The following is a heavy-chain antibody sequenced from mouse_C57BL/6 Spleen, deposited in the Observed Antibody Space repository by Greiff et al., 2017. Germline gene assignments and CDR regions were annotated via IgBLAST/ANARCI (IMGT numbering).Heavy chain of an antibody. Sequence: VQLQQSGPELVKPGASVKMSCKASGYTFTDYNMHWVKQSHGKSLEWIGYINPNNGGTSYNQKFKGKATLTVNKSSSTAYMELRSLTSEDSAVYYCAKITTVVPYLDYWGQGTTLTVSS. J-gene: IGHJ2*01. D-gene: IGHD1-1*01. CDR3: AKITTVVPYLDY. CDR1: GYTFTDYN. V-gene: IGHV1-22*01. CDR2: INPNNGGT.